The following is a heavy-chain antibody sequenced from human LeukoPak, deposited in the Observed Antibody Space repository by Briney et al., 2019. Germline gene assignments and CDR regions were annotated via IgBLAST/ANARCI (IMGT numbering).Heavy chain of an antibody. V-gene: IGHV3-30*02. CDR3: AKDPLPVGRDGYPSRFDY. Sequence: GGSLRLTCAASGFTFSSYGMHWVRQAPGKGLEWVAFIRYDGSNNYYADSVKGRFIISRDNSKNTLYLQMNSLRAEDTAVYYCAKDPLPVGRDGYPSRFDYWGQGTLVTVSS. D-gene: IGHD5-24*01. CDR2: IRYDGSNN. CDR1: GFTFSSYG. J-gene: IGHJ4*02.